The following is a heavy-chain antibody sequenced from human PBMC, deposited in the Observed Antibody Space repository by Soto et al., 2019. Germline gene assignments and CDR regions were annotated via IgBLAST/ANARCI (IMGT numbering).Heavy chain of an antibody. CDR2: IKSKTDGGTT. J-gene: IGHJ4*02. V-gene: IGHV3-15*01. Sequence: KPGGSLRLSCAASGFTFSNAWMSWVRQAPGKGLEWVGCIKSKTDGGTTDYAAPVKGRFTISRDDSKNTLYLQMNSLKAEDTAVYYCTTVVDYWGQGTLVTVSS. CDR3: TTVVDY. CDR1: GFTFSNAW.